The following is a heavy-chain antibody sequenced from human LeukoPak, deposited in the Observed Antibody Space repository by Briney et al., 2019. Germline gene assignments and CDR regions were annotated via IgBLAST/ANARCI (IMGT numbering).Heavy chain of an antibody. CDR1: GFTFSSYA. D-gene: IGHD6-6*01. CDR3: ARDAFLLYSSSASYFDY. Sequence: GGSLRLSCAASGFTFSSYAVTWVRQAPGKGLEWVAVIWYDGSDKYYADSVKGRFTISRDNSKNTLYLQMNNLRAEDTAVYYCARDAFLLYSSSASYFDYWGQGTLVTVSS. V-gene: IGHV3-33*08. CDR2: IWYDGSDK. J-gene: IGHJ4*02.